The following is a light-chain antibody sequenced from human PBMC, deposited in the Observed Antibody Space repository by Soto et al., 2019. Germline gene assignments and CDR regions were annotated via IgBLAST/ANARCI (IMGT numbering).Light chain of an antibody. CDR2: DAS. V-gene: IGKV3-15*01. CDR3: QHYANWPLT. Sequence: ELVMTQSPATLSVSPGERATLSCRASQSVSSNVAWYQQKPGQAPRLLIYDASTRATGIPARFSGSGSGTDFTLTINSLQSEDFAVYYCQHYANWPLTFGGGTKVDIK. J-gene: IGKJ4*01. CDR1: QSVSSN.